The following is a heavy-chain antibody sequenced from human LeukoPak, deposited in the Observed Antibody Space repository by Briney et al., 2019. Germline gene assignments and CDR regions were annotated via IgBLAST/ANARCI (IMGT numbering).Heavy chain of an antibody. V-gene: IGHV5-51*01. D-gene: IGHD6-13*01. Sequence: GESLKISCKGFGYSFTTYWIAWVRQMPGKGLEWMGIIYPGDSDTRYSPSFQGQVTISADKSISTAYLQWTSLNASDTAMYYCARRGQQLEYFETWGQGTLVTVSS. J-gene: IGHJ1*01. CDR3: ARRGQQLEYFET. CDR1: GYSFTTYW. CDR2: IYPGDSDT.